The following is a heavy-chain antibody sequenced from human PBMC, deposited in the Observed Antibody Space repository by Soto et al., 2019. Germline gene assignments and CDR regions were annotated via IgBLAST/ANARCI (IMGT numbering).Heavy chain of an antibody. Sequence: GGSLRLSCAASGFTFSSYAMSWVRQAPGKGLEWVSAISGSGGSTYYADSVKGRFTISRDNSKNTLYLQMNSLRAEDTAVYYCAKCPTGAHYPYYYYYMDVWGKGTTVTVSS. J-gene: IGHJ6*03. D-gene: IGHD7-27*01. V-gene: IGHV3-23*01. CDR2: ISGSGGST. CDR3: AKCPTGAHYPYYYYYMDV. CDR1: GFTFSSYA.